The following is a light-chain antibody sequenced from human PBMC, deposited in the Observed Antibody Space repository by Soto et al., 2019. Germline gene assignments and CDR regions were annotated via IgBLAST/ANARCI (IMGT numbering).Light chain of an antibody. CDR1: SSNIGNNY. Sequence: QSVLTQPPSVSAAPGQKVTFSCSGSSSNIGNNYVSWYQQLPGRAPKLLIDDNNQRPSGIPDRFSGSKSGTSATLAITRLQTGDEADYYCGTWDTSLKAWVFGGGTKVTVL. J-gene: IGLJ3*02. V-gene: IGLV1-51*01. CDR2: DNN. CDR3: GTWDTSLKAWV.